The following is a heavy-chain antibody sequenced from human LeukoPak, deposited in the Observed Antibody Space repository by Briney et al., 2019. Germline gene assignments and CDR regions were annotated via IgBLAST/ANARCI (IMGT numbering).Heavy chain of an antibody. D-gene: IGHD6-13*01. CDR2: ISAYNGNT. V-gene: IGHV1-18*01. CDR1: GYTFTSYG. CDR3: ARGYSSSWYLSFWFDP. J-gene: IGHJ5*02. Sequence: GASVKVSCKASGYTFTSYGISWVRQAPGQGLEWMGWISAYNGNTNYAQKLQGRVTMTTDTSTSTAYMELRSLRSDDTAVYYCARGYSSSWYLSFWFDPWGQGTLVTVSS.